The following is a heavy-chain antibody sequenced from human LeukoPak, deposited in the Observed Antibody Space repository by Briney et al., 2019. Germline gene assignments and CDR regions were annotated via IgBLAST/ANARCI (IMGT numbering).Heavy chain of an antibody. CDR1: GFTFSSYA. CDR3: ARGGSNTWDR. Sequence: QSGGSLRLSCAASGFTFSSYAMSWVRQAPGKGLEWVANIKEDGSEKYYVDSVKGRFTISRDNAKNSLYLQMNGLRVEETAIYYWARGGSNTWDRWGQGTLVTVSS. CDR2: IKEDGSEK. V-gene: IGHV3-7*01. D-gene: IGHD2-15*01. J-gene: IGHJ5*02.